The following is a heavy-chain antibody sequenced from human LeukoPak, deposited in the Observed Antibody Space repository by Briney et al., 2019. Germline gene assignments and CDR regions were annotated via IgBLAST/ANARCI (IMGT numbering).Heavy chain of an antibody. CDR2: ISSSSSYI. D-gene: IGHD6-25*01. CDR1: GFTFSSYS. Sequence: GGSLRLSCAASGFTFSSYSMNWVRQAPGKGLEWVSSISSSSSYIYYADSVKGRFTISRDNAKNSLYLQMNSLRAEGTAVYYCARGPGAAFDYWGQGTLVTVSS. CDR3: ARGPGAAFDY. J-gene: IGHJ4*02. V-gene: IGHV3-21*06.